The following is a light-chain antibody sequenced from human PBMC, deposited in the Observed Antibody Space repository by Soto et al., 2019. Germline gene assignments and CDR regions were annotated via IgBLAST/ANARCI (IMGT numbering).Light chain of an antibody. Sequence: QSVLTQPPSVSGAPGQRVTISCTGSSSDIGAGYDVHWYRHLPGTAPKLLIFGNNNRPSGVPDRFSGSKSGTSASLAITGLQAEDEADYYCQSYDTNLTYLGLFGGGTKVTVL. CDR3: QSYDTNLTYLGL. V-gene: IGLV1-40*01. J-gene: IGLJ2*01. CDR1: SSDIGAGYD. CDR2: GNN.